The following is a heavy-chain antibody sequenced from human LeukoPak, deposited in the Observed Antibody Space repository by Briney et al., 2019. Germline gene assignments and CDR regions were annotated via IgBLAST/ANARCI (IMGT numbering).Heavy chain of an antibody. D-gene: IGHD2-2*02. CDR2: IYYSGST. J-gene: IGHJ3*02. Sequence: SETLYLTRTVSGGSISSGGYYWSWIRQHPGKGLEWIRYIYYSGSTYYNPSLKSRVTISVDTSKNQFSLKLSSVTAADTAVFYCARTYCSSTSCYNVFDIWGQGTMVTVSS. CDR3: ARTYCSSTSCYNVFDI. CDR1: GGSISSGGYY. V-gene: IGHV4-31*03.